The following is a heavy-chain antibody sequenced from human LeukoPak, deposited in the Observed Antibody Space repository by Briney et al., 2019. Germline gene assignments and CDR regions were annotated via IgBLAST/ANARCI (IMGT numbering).Heavy chain of an antibody. J-gene: IGHJ3*02. D-gene: IGHD1-1*01. CDR1: GGSISSYY. CDR3: AVNLTRHTFDI. CDR2: IYTSGST. Sequence: PSETLSLTCTVSGGSISSYYWSWIRQPAGKGLEWIGRIYTSGSTNYNPSLKSRATISVDTSKNQFSLELSSVTAADTAVYYCAVNLTRHTFDIWGQGTMVTVSS. V-gene: IGHV4-4*07.